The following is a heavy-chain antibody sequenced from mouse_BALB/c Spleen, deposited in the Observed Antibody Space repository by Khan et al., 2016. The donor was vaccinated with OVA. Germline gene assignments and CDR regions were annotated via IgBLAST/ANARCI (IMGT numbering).Heavy chain of an antibody. V-gene: IGHV3-2*02. Sequence: EVQLQESGPGLVKPSQSLSLTCTVTGYSITSGYAWNWIRQFPGNKPEWMGYISYSGVTSYTPSLKSRISITRDTSKNQFFLQLNSVTTEDTATYYCARGNYYGYYFHYWGQGTTLTVSS. CDR1: GYSITSGYA. J-gene: IGHJ2*01. CDR2: ISYSGVT. CDR3: ARGNYYGYYFHY. D-gene: IGHD1-1*01.